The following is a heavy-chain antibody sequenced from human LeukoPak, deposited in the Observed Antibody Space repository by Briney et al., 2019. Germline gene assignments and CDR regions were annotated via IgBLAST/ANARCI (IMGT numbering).Heavy chain of an antibody. CDR3: ARSPELSSSWYDYYYYYMDV. CDR2: IYTSGST. J-gene: IGHJ6*03. D-gene: IGHD6-13*01. Sequence: SETLSLTCTVSGGSISSSSYYWSWIRQPAGKGLEWIGRIYTSGSTNYNPSLKSRVTISVDTSKNQFSLKLSSVTAADTAVYYCARSPELSSSWYDYYYYYMDVWGKGTTVTVSS. CDR1: GGSISSSSYY. V-gene: IGHV4-61*02.